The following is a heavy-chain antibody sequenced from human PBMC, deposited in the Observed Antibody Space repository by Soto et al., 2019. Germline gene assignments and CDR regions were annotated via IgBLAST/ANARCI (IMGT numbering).Heavy chain of an antibody. CDR1: GFTFSSYG. CDR2: ISYDGSNK. Sequence: GGSLRLSCAASGFTFSSYGMHWVRQAPGKGLEWVAVISYDGSNKYYADSVKGRFTISRDNSKNTLYLQMNSLRAEDTAVYYCAKSGFAFDIWGQGTMVTVSS. J-gene: IGHJ3*02. D-gene: IGHD6-25*01. V-gene: IGHV3-30*18. CDR3: AKSGFAFDI.